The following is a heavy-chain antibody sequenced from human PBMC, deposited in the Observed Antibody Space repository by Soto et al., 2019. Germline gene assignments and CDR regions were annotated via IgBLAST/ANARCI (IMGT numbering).Heavy chain of an antibody. CDR2: IWHNGRNE. V-gene: IGHV3-33*01. D-gene: IGHD1-26*01. CDR1: GFTFRDYG. J-gene: IGHJ4*02. Sequence: PGGSLRLSCAASGFTFRDYGMHWVRQAPGEGLEWVADIWHNGRNEYYAGSVKGRFTISRDNSKSMLYLQMNSLRGEDTAVHYCASDPQYSGQLGYLDSWGQGTLVTVSS. CDR3: ASDPQYSGQLGYLDS.